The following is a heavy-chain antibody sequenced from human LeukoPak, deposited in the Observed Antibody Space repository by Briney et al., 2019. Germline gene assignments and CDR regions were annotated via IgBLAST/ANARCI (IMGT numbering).Heavy chain of an antibody. V-gene: IGHV4-59*01. D-gene: IGHD6-13*01. Sequence: SETLSLTCTVSGGSISSYYWSWIRQPPGKELEWIGYIHYSGNTNYNPSLKSRVTISLDTSKDQFSLKLSSVTAADTAVYYCARGAAATGHYYGMDVWGQGTTVTVSS. CDR1: GGSISSYY. J-gene: IGHJ6*02. CDR3: ARGAAATGHYYGMDV. CDR2: IHYSGNT.